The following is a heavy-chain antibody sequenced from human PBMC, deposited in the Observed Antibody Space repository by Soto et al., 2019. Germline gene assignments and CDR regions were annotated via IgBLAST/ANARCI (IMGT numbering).Heavy chain of an antibody. J-gene: IGHJ3*02. CDR1: GYTFTGYY. V-gene: IGHV1-2*04. CDR3: ARGSVEMATKKNDALDI. CDR2: INPNSGGT. Sequence: ASVKVSCKASGYTFTGYYMHWVRQAPGQGLEWMGWINPNSGGTNYAQKFQGWVTMTRDTTISTAYMELSRLRSDDTALYYCARGSVEMATKKNDALDIWGQGTMVTVSS. D-gene: IGHD5-12*01.